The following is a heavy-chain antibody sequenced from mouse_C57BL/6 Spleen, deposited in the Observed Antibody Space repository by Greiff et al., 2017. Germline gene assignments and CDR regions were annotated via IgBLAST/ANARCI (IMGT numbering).Heavy chain of an antibody. D-gene: IGHD1-1*01. Sequence: QVQLQQSGAELVKPGASVKLSCKASGYTFTSYWMQWVKQRPGQGLEWIGEIDPADGYTNYNQKFKGKATLTVDTSSSTAYMQLSSLTSEDSAVYYCARCGITTEVEGAWFAYWGQGTLVTVSA. J-gene: IGHJ3*01. CDR3: ARCGITTEVEGAWFAY. CDR1: GYTFTSYW. V-gene: IGHV1-50*01. CDR2: IDPADGYT.